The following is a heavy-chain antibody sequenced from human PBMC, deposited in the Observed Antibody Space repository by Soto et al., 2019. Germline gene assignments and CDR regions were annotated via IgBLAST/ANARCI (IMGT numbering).Heavy chain of an antibody. Sequence: SGPTLVNPTQTLTLTCTFSGFSLSTSGMCVSWIRQPPGKALEWLALIGWDDDKYYSTSLKTRLTISKDTSKNQVVLTMTNMDPVDTATYYCARSSGSVSGSGRYFSYYYYYGMDVWGQGTTVTVSS. CDR3: ARSSGSVSGSGRYFSYYYYYGMDV. CDR1: GFSLSTSGMC. J-gene: IGHJ6*02. CDR2: IGWDDDK. D-gene: IGHD3-10*01. V-gene: IGHV2-70*01.